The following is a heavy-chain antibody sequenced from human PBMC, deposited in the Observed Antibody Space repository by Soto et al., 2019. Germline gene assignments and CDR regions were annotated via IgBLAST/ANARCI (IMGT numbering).Heavy chain of an antibody. J-gene: IGHJ6*02. Sequence: XETLSLTCAVSGCSISSSTWWSWVRQPPVKGLEWIGEIYHSGSTNYNPSLKSRVTISVDKSKNQFSLKLSSVTAADTAVYYCARCYGSGSSYYYYYGMDVSGHGTTATVS. V-gene: IGHV4-4*02. D-gene: IGHD3-10*01. CDR3: ARCYGSGSSYYYYYGMDV. CDR1: GCSISSSTW. CDR2: IYHSGST.